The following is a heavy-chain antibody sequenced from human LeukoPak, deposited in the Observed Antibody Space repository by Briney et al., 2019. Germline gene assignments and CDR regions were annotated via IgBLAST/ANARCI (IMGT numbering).Heavy chain of an antibody. D-gene: IGHD3-9*01. CDR2: ISGRSDNT. V-gene: IGHV3-23*01. Sequence: GGSLRLSCAASGFIFSNYAMYWVREAPGKGLEWVSAISGRSDNTYYADSVKGRFTLSRDSSKNTLYLQMNSLRADDTAVYYCAKWGDYDVLTGYYVSDFWGQGTLVTVSS. CDR3: AKWGDYDVLTGYYVSDF. CDR1: GFIFSNYA. J-gene: IGHJ4*02.